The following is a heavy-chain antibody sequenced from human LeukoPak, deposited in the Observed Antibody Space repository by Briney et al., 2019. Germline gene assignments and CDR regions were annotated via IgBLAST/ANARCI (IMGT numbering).Heavy chain of an antibody. Sequence: GGSLRLSCTASGFTFSSYAMSWVRQAPGKGLEWVSAISGSGGSTYYADSVKGRFTISRDNSKNTLYLQMNSLRAEDTAVCYCAKDLAYCGGDCLEYFDYWGQGTLVTVSS. CDR3: AKDLAYCGGDCLEYFDY. CDR1: GFTFSSYA. D-gene: IGHD2-21*02. V-gene: IGHV3-23*01. CDR2: ISGSGGST. J-gene: IGHJ4*02.